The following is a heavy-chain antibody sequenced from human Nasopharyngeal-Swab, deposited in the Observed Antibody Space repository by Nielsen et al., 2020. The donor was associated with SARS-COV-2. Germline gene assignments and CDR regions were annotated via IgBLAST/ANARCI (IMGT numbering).Heavy chain of an antibody. V-gene: IGHV3-23*01. D-gene: IGHD6-19*01. Sequence: GGSLRLAWAASGFTFSSYAMSWARQAPGTGLEWVSAISGSGVSTYYADTVKGRFTISRDNSKNTLYLQMNSLRAEDTAVYYCAKDQGSGWYHDALDIWGQGTMVTVSS. CDR1: GFTFSSYA. J-gene: IGHJ3*02. CDR2: ISGSGVST. CDR3: AKDQGSGWYHDALDI.